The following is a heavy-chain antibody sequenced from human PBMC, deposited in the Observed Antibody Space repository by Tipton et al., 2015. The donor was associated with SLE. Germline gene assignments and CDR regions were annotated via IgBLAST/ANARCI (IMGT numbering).Heavy chain of an antibody. J-gene: IGHJ4*02. Sequence: GLVKPSETLSLTCSVSGDSISSSSHLWGWIRQPPGKGLEWIGNMHYSGTTDYNPSLTSRVIISVDTSENQFSLRLSSVTAADTAVYFCARGGAWGCSSTTCSLDCWGQGTLVTVSS. CDR3: ARGGAWGCSSTTCSLDC. D-gene: IGHD2-2*01. CDR2: MHYSGTT. V-gene: IGHV4-39*07. CDR1: GDSISSSSHL.